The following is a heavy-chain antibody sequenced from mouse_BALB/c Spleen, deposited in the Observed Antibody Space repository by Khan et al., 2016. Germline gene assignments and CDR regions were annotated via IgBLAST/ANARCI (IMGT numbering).Heavy chain of an antibody. CDR2: ISSGSTNI. Sequence: EVELVESGGDLVQPGGSRKLSCAASGFTFSGFGMHWVRQAPEKGLEWVAYISSGSTNIYYADTVKGRFTISRDNPMNTLFLQMTSLRSEDTAMYYCSGMGGSYAMDYWGQGTSGTVSS. CDR3: SGMGGSYAMDY. J-gene: IGHJ4*01. CDR1: GFTFSGFG. V-gene: IGHV5-17*02.